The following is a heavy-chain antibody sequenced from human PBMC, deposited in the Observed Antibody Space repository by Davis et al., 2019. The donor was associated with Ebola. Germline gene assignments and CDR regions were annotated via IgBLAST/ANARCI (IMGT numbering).Heavy chain of an antibody. J-gene: IGHJ4*02. CDR3: ARGSGFWSGYFMAYFEY. CDR1: GYTFTGYY. CDR2: INPNSGNT. V-gene: IGHV1-2*02. Sequence: ASVKVSCKASGYTFTGYYMHWVRQAPGQGLEWMGWINPNSGNTKYAQKFQGRVTMTRDTSITTAYMEMNRLRSDDTAVYYCARGSGFWSGYFMAYFEYWGQGTVVTVYS. D-gene: IGHD3-3*01.